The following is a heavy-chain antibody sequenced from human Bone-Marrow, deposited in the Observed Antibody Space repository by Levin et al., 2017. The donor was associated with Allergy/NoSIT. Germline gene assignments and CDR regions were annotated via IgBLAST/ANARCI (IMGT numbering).Heavy chain of an antibody. CDR1: GYSFSSYW. Sequence: GESLKISCKGSGYSFSSYWIAWVRQMPGKGLEWMGVILPDDSDTRYSPSLQGQVTVSADKSISTAFLQWTSLKASDTGVYYCARRRLSMNLYDAFDLWGQGTKVIVSS. CDR3: ARRRLSMNLYDAFDL. D-gene: IGHD1-14*01. J-gene: IGHJ3*01. CDR2: ILPDDSDT. V-gene: IGHV5-51*01.